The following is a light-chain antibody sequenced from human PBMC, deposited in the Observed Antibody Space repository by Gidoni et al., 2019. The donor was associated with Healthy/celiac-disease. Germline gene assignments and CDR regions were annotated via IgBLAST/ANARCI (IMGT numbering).Light chain of an antibody. V-gene: IGLV2-11*01. J-gene: IGLJ2*01. CDR3: CSYAGSYTPHVV. CDR1: SSDVGGYNY. Sequence: QSALTQPRSVSASPGQSVTISSTGTSSDVGGYNYVSWYQQHPGKAPKLMIYDFSKRPSGVPDRFSGSKSGNTASLTISGLQAEDEADYYCCSYAGSYTPHVVFGGGTKLTVL. CDR2: DFS.